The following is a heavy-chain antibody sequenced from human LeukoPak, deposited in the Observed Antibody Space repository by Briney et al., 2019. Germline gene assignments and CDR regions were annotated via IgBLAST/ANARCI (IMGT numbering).Heavy chain of an antibody. J-gene: IGHJ4*02. Sequence: VGALRLSSAASGFTFYNYAMHWGRQTPGEGLEWVSLISGDVVSTYYADSVKSRFTISRDNIKNSLYLQMNSLRIEDTALYYCAEDRDHSDCWGEGTLVTVSS. CDR3: AEDRDHSDC. CDR2: ISGDVVST. V-gene: IGHV3-43*02. CDR1: GFTFYNYA.